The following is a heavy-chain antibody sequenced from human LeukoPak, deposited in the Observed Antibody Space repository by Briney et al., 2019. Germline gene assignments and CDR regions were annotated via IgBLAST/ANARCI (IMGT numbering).Heavy chain of an antibody. CDR3: AKGSSLLVLMVYASDY. Sequence: GGSLRLSCAASGFTFSSYAMSWVRQAPGKGLEWVSAISGSGGSTYYADSVKGRFTISRDNSKNSLYLQMNSLRAEDTAVYYCAKGSSLLVLMVYASDYWGQGTLVTVSS. D-gene: IGHD2-8*01. CDR2: ISGSGGST. J-gene: IGHJ4*02. V-gene: IGHV3-23*01. CDR1: GFTFSSYA.